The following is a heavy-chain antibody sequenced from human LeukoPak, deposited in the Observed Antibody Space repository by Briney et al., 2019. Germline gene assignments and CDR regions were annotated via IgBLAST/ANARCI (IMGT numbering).Heavy chain of an antibody. CDR3: AREVYSSSWYAKDY. CDR2: ISYDGSNK. J-gene: IGHJ4*02. V-gene: IGHV3-30-3*01. Sequence: GGSLRLSCAVSGFTFSGFWMSWSRQAPGKGLEWVAVISYDGSNKYYADSVKGRFTISRDNSKNTLYLQMNSLRAEDTAVYYCAREVYSSSWYAKDYWGQGTLVTVSS. CDR1: GFTFSGFW. D-gene: IGHD6-13*01.